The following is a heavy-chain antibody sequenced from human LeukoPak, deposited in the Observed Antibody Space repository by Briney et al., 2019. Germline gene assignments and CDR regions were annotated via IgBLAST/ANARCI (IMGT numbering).Heavy chain of an antibody. CDR1: GFTFSDYY. V-gene: IGHV3-11*01. Sequence: GGSLRLSCAASGFTFSDYYMSWIRQAPGKGLEWVSYISSSGSTIYYADSVKGRFTISRDNSKNTLYLQMNSLRAEDTAVYYCAKSRTYQPLSSDYWGQGTLVTVSS. CDR3: AKSRTYQPLSSDY. J-gene: IGHJ4*02. CDR2: ISSSGSTI. D-gene: IGHD2-2*01.